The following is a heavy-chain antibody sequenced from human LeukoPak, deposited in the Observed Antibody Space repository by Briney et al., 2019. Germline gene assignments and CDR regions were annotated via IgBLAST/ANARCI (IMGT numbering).Heavy chain of an antibody. J-gene: IGHJ4*02. CDR3: ARTRYYYNSRSYGAPYYFDY. V-gene: IGHV4-59*08. CDR1: GGSISSYY. Sequence: SETLSLTCTVSGGSISSYYWSWIRQPPGKGLEWIGYIYYSGSTNYNPSLKSRVTISVGTSKNQFSLKLSSVTAADTAVYYRARTRYYYNSRSYGAPYYFDYWGQGTLVTVSS. D-gene: IGHD3-10*01. CDR2: IYYSGST.